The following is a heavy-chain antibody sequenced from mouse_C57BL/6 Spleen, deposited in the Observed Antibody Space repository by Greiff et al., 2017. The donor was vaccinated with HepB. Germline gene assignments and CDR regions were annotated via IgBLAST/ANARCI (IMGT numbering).Heavy chain of an antibody. CDR1: GYTFTDYY. V-gene: IGHV1-26*01. J-gene: IGHJ4*01. Sequence: EVQLQQSGPELVKPGASVKISCKASGYTFTDYYMNWVKQSHGKSLEWIGDINPNNGGTSYNQKFKGKATLTVDKSSSTAYMVLRSLTSEDSAVYYCARLTGTYYAMDYWGQGTSVTVSS. CDR2: INPNNGGT. D-gene: IGHD4-1*01. CDR3: ARLTGTYYAMDY.